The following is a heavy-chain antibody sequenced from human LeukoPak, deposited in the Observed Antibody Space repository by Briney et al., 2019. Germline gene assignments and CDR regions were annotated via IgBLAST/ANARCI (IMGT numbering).Heavy chain of an antibody. CDR3: AKGDYVWGSYRYFDY. Sequence: PGGSLRLSCAVAGINFNPYTMNWVRQAPGKGLEWVSGIFGNGIEKFYADSVKGRFTISRDNSKNTLYLQMNSLRAEDTAVYYCAKGDYVWGSYRYFDYWGQGTLVTVSS. CDR2: IFGNGIEK. D-gene: IGHD3-16*02. V-gene: IGHV3-23*01. CDR1: GINFNPYT. J-gene: IGHJ4*02.